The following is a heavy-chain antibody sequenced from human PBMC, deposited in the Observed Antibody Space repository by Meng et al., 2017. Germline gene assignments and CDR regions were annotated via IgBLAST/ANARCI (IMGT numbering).Heavy chain of an antibody. D-gene: IGHD6-19*01. CDR2: ISYDGTDK. CDR3: ARVVYSSGWSFDY. J-gene: IGHJ4*02. CDR1: GFTFSSYP. Sequence: QVQLVVSGGGFVQPGRSLRLSCAASGFTFSSYPLHWVRQAPGKGLEWVAVISYDGTDKYYADSVKGRFTISRDNSKNTLYLQMNSLRAEDTAVYYCARVVYSSGWSFDYWGQGTLVTVSS. V-gene: IGHV3-30*07.